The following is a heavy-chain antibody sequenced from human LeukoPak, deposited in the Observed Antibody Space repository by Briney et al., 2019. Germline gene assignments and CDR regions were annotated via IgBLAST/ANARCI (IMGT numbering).Heavy chain of an antibody. CDR3: ARRYYDISGYYFDH. V-gene: IGHV4-61*02. J-gene: IGHJ4*02. Sequence: PSETLSLTCTVSGGSISSGSYYWSWIRQPAGKGLEWVGRIYTSGSTNYNPSLKSRVTISVDTSKNQFSLKLSSVTAADTAVYYCARRYYDISGYYFDHWGQGTLVTVSS. CDR1: GGSISSGSYY. CDR2: IYTSGST. D-gene: IGHD3-22*01.